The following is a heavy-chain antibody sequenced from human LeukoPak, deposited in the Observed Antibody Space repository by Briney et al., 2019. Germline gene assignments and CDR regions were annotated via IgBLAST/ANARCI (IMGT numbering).Heavy chain of an antibody. CDR2: INHSGST. CDR3: ARAGGEVVS. Sequence: SETLSLTCAVYGGSFGGYYWSWIRQPPGKGLEWIGEINHSGSTNYNPSLKSRVTISVDTSKNQFSLKLSSVTAADTAVYYCARAGGEVVSWGQGTLVTVSS. V-gene: IGHV4-34*01. D-gene: IGHD3-16*01. J-gene: IGHJ4*02. CDR1: GGSFGGYY.